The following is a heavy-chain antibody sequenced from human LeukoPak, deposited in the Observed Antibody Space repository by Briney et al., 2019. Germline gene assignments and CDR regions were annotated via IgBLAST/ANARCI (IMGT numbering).Heavy chain of an antibody. CDR3: AREGGSRYFDFDWFDP. V-gene: IGHV1-69*05. Sequence: ASVKVSCKASGGTFSSYAISWVRQARGQGLEWMGRIIPIFGTANYAQKFQGRVTITTDESTSTAYMELSSLRSEDTAVYYCAREGGSRYFDFDWFDPWGQGTLVTVSS. D-gene: IGHD3-9*01. J-gene: IGHJ5*02. CDR1: GGTFSSYA. CDR2: IIPIFGTA.